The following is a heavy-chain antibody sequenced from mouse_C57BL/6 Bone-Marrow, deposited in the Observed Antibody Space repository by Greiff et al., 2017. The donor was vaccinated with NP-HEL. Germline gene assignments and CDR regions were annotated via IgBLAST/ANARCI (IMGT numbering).Heavy chain of an antibody. CDR1: GYTFTSYG. V-gene: IGHV1-81*01. D-gene: IGHD1-1*02. CDR3: ARYGYAMDY. Sequence: QVQLQQSGAELARPGASVKLSCKASGYTFTSYGISWVKQRPGQGLEWIGEIYPRSGNTYYNEKFKGKATLTADKSSSTAYMELRRLTSEDAAVYLCARYGYAMDYWGQGTSGTVSS. J-gene: IGHJ4*01. CDR2: IYPRSGNT.